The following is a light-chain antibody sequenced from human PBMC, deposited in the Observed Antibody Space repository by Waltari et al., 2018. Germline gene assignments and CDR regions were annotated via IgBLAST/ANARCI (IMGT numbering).Light chain of an antibody. Sequence: QSVLTQPPSVSGAPGQRVTISCTGSSSNIGAGYDVHWYQQLPGAAPKLLIYAYSNRPAGVTDRCYGSRTGTSASLAITGLQAEDEADYYCQSYDSSLSAVFGGGTKLTVL. CDR2: AYS. J-gene: IGLJ3*02. V-gene: IGLV1-40*01. CDR3: QSYDSSLSAV. CDR1: SSNIGAGYD.